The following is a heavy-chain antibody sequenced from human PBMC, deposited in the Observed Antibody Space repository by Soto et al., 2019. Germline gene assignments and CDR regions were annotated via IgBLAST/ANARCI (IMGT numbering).Heavy chain of an antibody. CDR3: ATGVSMDSPAYYYYYMDV. J-gene: IGHJ6*03. CDR2: FDPEDGET. D-gene: IGHD3-10*01. Sequence: ASVKVSCKVSGYTLTELSMHWVRQAPGKGLEWMGGFDPEDGETIYAQKFQGRVTMTEDTSTDTAYMELSSLRSEDTAVYYCATGVSMDSPAYYYYYMDVWGKGTTVTVSS. CDR1: GYTLTELS. V-gene: IGHV1-24*01.